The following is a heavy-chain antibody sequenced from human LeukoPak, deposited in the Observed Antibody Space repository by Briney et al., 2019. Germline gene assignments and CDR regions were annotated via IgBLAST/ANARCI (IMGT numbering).Heavy chain of an antibody. CDR1: DDSITMYY. J-gene: IGHJ6*03. V-gene: IGHV4-59*01. D-gene: IGHD1-1*01. CDR2: VDHTGST. Sequence: SETLSLTCTVSDDSITMYYWTWIRQPPGKGLEWIGYVDHTGSTKFNPSLNGRVSISRDTSNNFFSLRLRSVTAADTAVYFCARGRVSSSTWYSAYYYFFYMDFWGKGTTVTVSS. CDR3: ARGRVSSSTWYSAYYYFFYMDF.